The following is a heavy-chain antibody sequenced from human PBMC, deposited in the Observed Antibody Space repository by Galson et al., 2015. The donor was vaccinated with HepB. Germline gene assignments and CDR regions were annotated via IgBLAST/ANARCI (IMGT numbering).Heavy chain of an antibody. D-gene: IGHD2-21*02. CDR1: GYTFTSYG. CDR3: ATSRKFGVTYYFDY. J-gene: IGHJ4*02. Sequence: SVKVSCKASGYTFTSYGISWVRQAPGQGLEWMGWISAYNGNTNYAQELQGRVTMTTDTSTSTAYMELRSLRSDDTAVYYCATSRKFGVTYYFDYWGQGTLVTVSS. V-gene: IGHV1-18*01. CDR2: ISAYNGNT.